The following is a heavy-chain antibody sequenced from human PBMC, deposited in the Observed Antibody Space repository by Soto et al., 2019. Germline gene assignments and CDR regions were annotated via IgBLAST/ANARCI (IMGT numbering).Heavy chain of an antibody. D-gene: IGHD2-2*01. CDR1: GYTFTGYY. V-gene: IGHV1-2*02. CDR2: INPNSGGT. CDR3: ASDLGYCSSTSCQEDAFDI. J-gene: IGHJ3*02. Sequence: QVQLVQSGAEVKKPGASVKVSCKASGYTFTGYYMHWVRQAPGQGLEWMGWINPNSGGTNYAQKFQGRVTMTRDTSISTAYMALSMLRSDDTAVYYCASDLGYCSSTSCQEDAFDIWGQGTMVTVSS.